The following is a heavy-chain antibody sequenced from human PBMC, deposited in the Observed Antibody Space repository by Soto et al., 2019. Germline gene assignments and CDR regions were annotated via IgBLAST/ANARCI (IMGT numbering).Heavy chain of an antibody. D-gene: IGHD6-19*01. J-gene: IGHJ2*01. CDR2: TYYRSKWYN. Sequence: QVQLQQSGPGLVKPSQTLSLICAISGDSVSSDSATWNWIRPSTSRGLEWLGRTYYRSKWYNDYAVSVQSRIAITPDTSNNQLTLQLNSVTPEATAVYVCSRDSSGWHWYFDLWGRGPLVTVSS. CDR1: GDSVSSDSAT. CDR3: SRDSSGWHWYFDL. V-gene: IGHV6-1*01.